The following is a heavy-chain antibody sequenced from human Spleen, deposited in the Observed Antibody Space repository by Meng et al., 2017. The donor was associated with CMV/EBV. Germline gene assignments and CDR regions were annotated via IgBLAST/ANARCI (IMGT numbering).Heavy chain of an antibody. Sequence: QITLQASCATLCKPPHTLTLTSPFSGFSINSGGVGVGWFRQPPGKALEWLALIYWDDDNRYSPSLKSRLTITKDTSRNQVVLTMTNMDPVDTATYYCAQKRDAYNRWGQGTLVTVSS. CDR3: AQKRDAYNR. CDR1: GFSINSGGVG. J-gene: IGHJ4*02. V-gene: IGHV2-5*02. CDR2: IYWDDDN. D-gene: IGHD5-24*01.